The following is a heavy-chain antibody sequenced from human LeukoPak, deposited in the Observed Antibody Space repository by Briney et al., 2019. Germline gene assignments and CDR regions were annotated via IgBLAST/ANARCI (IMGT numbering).Heavy chain of an antibody. CDR1: GGSISSLY. V-gene: IGHV4-59*08. J-gene: IGHJ4*02. CDR2: IYYTGST. D-gene: IGHD6-6*01. CDR3: ARHRAYSSSSPFDY. Sequence: SETLSLTCSVSGGSISSLYWSWVRQPPGKGLEWIGYIYYTGSTNYNPSLKSRVTMFVDMSKNQFSPRLSSVTAADTAVYYCARHRAYSSSSPFDYWGQGTLVTVSS.